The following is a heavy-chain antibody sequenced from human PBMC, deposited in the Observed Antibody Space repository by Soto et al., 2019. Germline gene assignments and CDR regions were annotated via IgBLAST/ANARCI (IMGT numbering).Heavy chain of an antibody. CDR1: GFTVSSND. D-gene: IGHD3-22*01. CDR2: IYSGGST. CDR3: AREGNYYDSTGDYYYGMDV. Sequence: EVQLVESGGGLVQPGGSLRLSCAASGFTVSSNDMSWVRQAPGKGLEWVAAIYSGGSTYYSDSVKGRFTISRDNSKNTLYLQMNSRRAEDTAVYYCAREGNYYDSTGDYYYGMDVWGQGTTVTVSS. J-gene: IGHJ6*02. V-gene: IGHV3-66*01.